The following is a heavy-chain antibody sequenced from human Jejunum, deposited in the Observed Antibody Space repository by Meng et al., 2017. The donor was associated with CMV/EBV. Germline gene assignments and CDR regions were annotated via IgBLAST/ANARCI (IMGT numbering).Heavy chain of an antibody. CDR2: IYYTGTT. CDR1: DSFCRTSPS. D-gene: IGHD4-23*01. CDR3: ARDSDYGANPATYFDY. V-gene: IGHV4-39*07. Sequence: DSFCRTSPSWGCVRQPPGKELEWIGIIYYTGTTYIPSLKSRVTISRDTSKNQFFLNLSSVTAADTAVYYCARDSDYGANPATYFDYWGQGTLVTVSS. J-gene: IGHJ4*02.